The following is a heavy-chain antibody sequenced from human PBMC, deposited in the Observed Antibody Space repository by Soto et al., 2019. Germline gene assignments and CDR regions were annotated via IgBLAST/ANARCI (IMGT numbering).Heavy chain of an antibody. CDR3: ARGSWADTAMMDSVFYGMDV. D-gene: IGHD5-18*01. CDR1: GGTFYNYD. J-gene: IGHJ6*02. V-gene: IGHV1-69*01. CDR2: TIPIFGTA. Sequence: QVQLVQSGAEVAKPGSSVRVSCKASGGTFYNYDISWVQQAPGQGLEWMGGTIPIFGTAKYAEIFQGRVTIHADESTTTAYMDLSSLRSEDTAVYYCARGSWADTAMMDSVFYGMDVWGQGTTVTVSS.